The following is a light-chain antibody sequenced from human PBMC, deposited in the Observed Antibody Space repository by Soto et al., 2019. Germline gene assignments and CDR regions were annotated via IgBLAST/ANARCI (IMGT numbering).Light chain of an antibody. CDR1: QGIGND. CDR2: GAS. CDR3: LQHNSYAIT. Sequence: DIQMTQSPSSLPASVGDRVTITCRASQGIGNDLGWYQQKPGKAPKRLIYGASNLQSGVPSRFSGSGSGTEFTLTISSLQPADFATYYCLQHNSYAITFGQGTRLDIK. J-gene: IGKJ5*01. V-gene: IGKV1-17*01.